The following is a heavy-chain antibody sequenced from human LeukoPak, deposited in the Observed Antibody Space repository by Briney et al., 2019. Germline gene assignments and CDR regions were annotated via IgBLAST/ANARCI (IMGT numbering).Heavy chain of an antibody. CDR2: INHSGST. D-gene: IGHD6-13*01. CDR3: ARVGRLQQLGKYYYYMDV. J-gene: IGHJ6*03. Sequence: PSETLSLTCTVSGGSISSYYWSWIRQPPGKGLEWIGEINHSGSTNYNPSLKSRVTISVDTSKNQFSLKLSSVTAADTAVYYCARVGRLQQLGKYYYYMDVWGKRNTVTVSS. CDR1: GGSISSYY. V-gene: IGHV4-34*01.